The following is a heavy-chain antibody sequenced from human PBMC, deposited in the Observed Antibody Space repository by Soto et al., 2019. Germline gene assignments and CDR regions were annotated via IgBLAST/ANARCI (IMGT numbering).Heavy chain of an antibody. D-gene: IGHD1-7*01. J-gene: IGHJ4*02. V-gene: IGHV1-69*12. CDR2: IIPIFGTA. Sequence: QVQLVQSGAEVKKPGSSVKVSCKASGGTFSSYPISWVRQAPGQGLEWMGGIIPIFGTANYAQKLQGRVTITADESTITAYMELSSLRSEDTAVYYCARGHNWKYFPFDYWGQGTLVTVSS. CDR1: GGTFSSYP. CDR3: ARGHNWKYFPFDY.